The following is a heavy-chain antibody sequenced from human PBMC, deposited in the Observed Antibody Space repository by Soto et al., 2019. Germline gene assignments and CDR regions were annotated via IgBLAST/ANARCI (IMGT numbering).Heavy chain of an antibody. J-gene: IGHJ5*02. D-gene: IGHD4-17*01. CDR2: ISAYNGNT. V-gene: IGHV1-18*01. CDR3: ARVVHLGTPVSGWFDP. CDR1: GYTFTSYG. Sequence: ASVKVSCKASGYTFTSYGISWVRQAPGQGLEWMGWISAYNGNTNYAQKLQGRVTMTTDTSTSTAYMELRSLRSDDTAVYYCARVVHLGTPVSGWFDPWGQGTLVTVSS.